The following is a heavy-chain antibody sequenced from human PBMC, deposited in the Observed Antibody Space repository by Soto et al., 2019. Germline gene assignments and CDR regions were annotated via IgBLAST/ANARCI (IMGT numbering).Heavy chain of an antibody. D-gene: IGHD6-6*01. V-gene: IGHV1-2*04. J-gene: IGHJ5*02. Sequence: ASVKVSCKASGYTFTGYYMHWVRQAPGQGLEWMGWINPNSGGTNYAQKFQGWVTMTRDTSISTAYMELSRLRSDDTAVYYCARERPDGARLDPWGQGTRVTVSS. CDR3: ARERPDGARLDP. CDR2: INPNSGGT. CDR1: GYTFTGYY.